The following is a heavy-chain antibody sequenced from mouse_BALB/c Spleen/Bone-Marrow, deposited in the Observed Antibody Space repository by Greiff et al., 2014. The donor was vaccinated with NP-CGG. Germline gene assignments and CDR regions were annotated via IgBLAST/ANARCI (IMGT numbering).Heavy chain of an antibody. Sequence: QVQLQQPGAELMKPGASVKISCKATGYTFSSFWIEWVKQRPGHGLEWIGEILPGSDSTNYNEKFKGKATFTADTSSNTAYMQLSSLTSEDSAFYYCARGDRYDVRFDYWGQGTTLTVSS. CDR3: ARGDRYDVRFDY. V-gene: IGHV1-9*01. J-gene: IGHJ2*01. CDR1: GYTFSSFW. CDR2: ILPGSDST. D-gene: IGHD2-14*01.